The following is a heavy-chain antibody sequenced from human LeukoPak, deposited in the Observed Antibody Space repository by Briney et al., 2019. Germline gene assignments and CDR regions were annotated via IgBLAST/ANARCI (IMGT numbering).Heavy chain of an antibody. D-gene: IGHD3-10*01. V-gene: IGHV1-18*01. CDR1: GYIFSSYG. J-gene: IGHJ5*02. Sequence: ASVKVSCKASGYIFSSYGISWVRQAPGQGLEWMGWISAYNGNTNYAQKLQGRVTMTTDTSTSTAYMELRSLTSDDTAVYYCARVQSTRFGEFLVIVPNWFDPWGQGTLVTVSS. CDR2: ISAYNGNT. CDR3: ARVQSTRFGEFLVIVPNWFDP.